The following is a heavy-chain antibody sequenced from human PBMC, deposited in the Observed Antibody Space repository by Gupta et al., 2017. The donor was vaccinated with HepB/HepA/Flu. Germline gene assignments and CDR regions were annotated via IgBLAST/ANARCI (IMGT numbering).Heavy chain of an antibody. CDR3: ARDRSNSSPFDY. J-gene: IGHJ4*02. Sequence: EVQLVESGGGLVQPGGSLRLSCAVSGFTFKSYEMNWVRQAPGKGLEWVSYISSSGSTKYYADSVKGRFTISRDNAKNSLYLQMNSLRAEDTAVYYCARDRSNSSPFDYWGQGTLVTVSS. V-gene: IGHV3-48*03. CDR2: ISSSGSTK. CDR1: GFTFKSYE. D-gene: IGHD6-6*01.